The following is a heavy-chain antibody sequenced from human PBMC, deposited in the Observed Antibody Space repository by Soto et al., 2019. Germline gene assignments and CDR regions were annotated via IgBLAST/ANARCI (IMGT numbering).Heavy chain of an antibody. D-gene: IGHD2-2*01. CDR1: GFTFSDYY. CDR2: ITSSGSTI. Sequence: PGGSLRLSCAASGFTFSDYYMSWIRQAPGKGLEWVPYITSSGSTIYYADSVKGRFTISRDNAKNSLYLQMNSLRAEDTAVYYCARISNTSPNWFDPWGQGTLVTVSS. J-gene: IGHJ5*02. CDR3: ARISNTSPNWFDP. V-gene: IGHV3-11*01.